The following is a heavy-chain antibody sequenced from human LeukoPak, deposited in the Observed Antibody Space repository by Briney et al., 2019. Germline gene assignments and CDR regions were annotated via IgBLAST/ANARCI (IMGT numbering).Heavy chain of an antibody. Sequence: GGSLRLSCAASGFTFSIYGMHWVRQAPGKGVEWVAVIWSDGTNKYYVDSVKGRFTISRDNSKNTLYLQMNSLRAEDTAVYYCARGDGSLFFDPWGQGTLVTVSS. V-gene: IGHV3-33*01. CDR2: IWSDGTNK. D-gene: IGHD3-10*01. J-gene: IGHJ5*02. CDR3: ARGDGSLFFDP. CDR1: GFTFSIYG.